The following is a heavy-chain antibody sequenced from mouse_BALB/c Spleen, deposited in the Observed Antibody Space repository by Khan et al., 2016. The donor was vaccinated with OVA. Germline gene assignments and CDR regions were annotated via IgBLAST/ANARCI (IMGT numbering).Heavy chain of an antibody. Sequence: EVKLLESGPGLVKPSQSLSLTCTVTGYSITSDYAWNWIRQFPGNKLEWMGYINYSGTTSYNPSLKSRISITRDTSKNQFFLQLNSVTTEDTATEYCARRSVWGAGTTVTVSS. J-gene: IGHJ1*01. CDR1: GYSITSDYA. CDR3: ARRSV. V-gene: IGHV3-2*02. CDR2: INYSGTT.